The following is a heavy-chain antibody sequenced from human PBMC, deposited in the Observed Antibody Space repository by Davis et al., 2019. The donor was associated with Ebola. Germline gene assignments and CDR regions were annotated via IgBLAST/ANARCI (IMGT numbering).Heavy chain of an antibody. CDR2: ISAYNGNT. Sequence: ASVKVSCKASGYTFTSYGISWVRQAPGQGLEWMGWISAYNGNTNYAQKLQGRVTMTRDTSTSTVYMELSSLRSEDTAVYYCASEGGDGYNSGYFDLWGRGTLVTVSS. D-gene: IGHD5-24*01. CDR3: ASEGGDGYNSGYFDL. CDR1: GYTFTSYG. J-gene: IGHJ2*01. V-gene: IGHV1-18*01.